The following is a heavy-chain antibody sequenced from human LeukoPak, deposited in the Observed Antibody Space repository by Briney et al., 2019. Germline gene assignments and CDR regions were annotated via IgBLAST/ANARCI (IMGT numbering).Heavy chain of an antibody. D-gene: IGHD3-16*01. J-gene: IGHJ4*02. CDR1: GFVFSIYT. CDR2: ISGSGNGFSI. V-gene: IGHV3-64D*06. Sequence: GSLRLSCSASGFVFSIYTMYWVRQTPGKGPEYVSTISGSGNGFSIYYADSVKGRFTISRDDSKSILYLQMNGLRSEDTAVYYCVKDFGRVRGTPDSWGQGTLVTVSS. CDR3: VKDFGRVRGTPDS.